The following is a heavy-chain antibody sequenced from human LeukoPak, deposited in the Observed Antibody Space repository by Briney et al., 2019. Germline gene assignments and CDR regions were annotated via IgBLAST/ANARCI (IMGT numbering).Heavy chain of an antibody. D-gene: IGHD3-10*01. Sequence: PGGSLRLSCAASGFTFSSKWMHWVRQAPGKGLVWVSRIHKGGSSTTYADSVKGRFTISRDNAKNTLYLQMNSLRAEDTAMYYCAREAYGSGNYYSDYWGQGTLVTVSS. J-gene: IGHJ4*02. V-gene: IGHV3-74*01. CDR1: GFTFSSKW. CDR2: IHKGGSST. CDR3: AREAYGSGNYYSDY.